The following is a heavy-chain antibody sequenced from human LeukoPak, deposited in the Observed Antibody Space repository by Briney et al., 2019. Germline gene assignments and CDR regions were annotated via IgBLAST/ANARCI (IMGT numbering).Heavy chain of an antibody. V-gene: IGHV4-59*01. Sequence: KPSETLSLTCTVSGGSMSNYYWSWIRQPPGKGLEWIGNVYNTGSTNYNPSLESRVTISVDTSKNQFSLRLSSVTAADTAVYYCARAVGDYGYGRYFDYWGQGTLVTVSS. CDR2: VYNTGST. CDR3: ARAVGDYGYGRYFDY. J-gene: IGHJ4*02. CDR1: GGSMSNYY. D-gene: IGHD5-12*01.